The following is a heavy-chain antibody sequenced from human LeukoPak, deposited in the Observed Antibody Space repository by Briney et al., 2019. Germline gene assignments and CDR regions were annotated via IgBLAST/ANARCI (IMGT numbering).Heavy chain of an antibody. CDR3: ATYCSSTSCYEAG. V-gene: IGHV1-2*02. Sequence: GASVKVSCKASGYTFTGYYMHWVRQAPGQGLEWIGWINPNSGGTNYAQKFRGRVTMTRDTSISTAYMELSRLRSDDTAVYYCATYCSSTSCYEAGWGQGTLVTVSS. D-gene: IGHD2-2*01. CDR2: INPNSGGT. CDR1: GYTFTGYY. J-gene: IGHJ4*02.